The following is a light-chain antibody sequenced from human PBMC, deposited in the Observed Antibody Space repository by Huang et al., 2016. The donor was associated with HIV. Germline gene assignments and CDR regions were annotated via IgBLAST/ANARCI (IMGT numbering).Light chain of an antibody. CDR1: QSVGSD. Sequence: EIVLTQSPATLSVSPGERATRSCRAGQSVGSDLAWYQHRPGQAPRLLIYSASTRATGIPARFSGSGYGTDFILTVSSLQSEDFALYYCQQYRDWPPYTFGQGTKLEIK. J-gene: IGKJ2*01. CDR2: SAS. CDR3: QQYRDWPPYT. V-gene: IGKV3-15*01.